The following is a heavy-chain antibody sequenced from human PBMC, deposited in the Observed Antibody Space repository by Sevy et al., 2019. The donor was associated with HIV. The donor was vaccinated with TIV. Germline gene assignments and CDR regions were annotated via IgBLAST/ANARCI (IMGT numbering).Heavy chain of an antibody. CDR2: IKQDGSEK. Sequence: GGSQRLSCAASGFTFSSYWMSWVRQAPGKGLEWVANIKQDGSEKYYVDSVKGRFTISRDNAKNSLYQQMNSLRAEDTAVYYCARVLHIVVVTANNDAFDIWGQGTMVTVSS. J-gene: IGHJ3*02. CDR3: ARVLHIVVVTANNDAFDI. D-gene: IGHD2-21*02. V-gene: IGHV3-7*01. CDR1: GFTFSSYW.